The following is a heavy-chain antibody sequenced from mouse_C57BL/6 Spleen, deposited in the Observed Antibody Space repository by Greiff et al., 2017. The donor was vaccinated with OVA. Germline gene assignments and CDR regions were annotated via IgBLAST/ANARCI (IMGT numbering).Heavy chain of an antibody. V-gene: IGHV1-62-2*01. CDR3: ARHEAGTVFAY. Sequence: VQLQQSGAELVKPGASVKLSCKASGYTLHWVKQRSGQGLEWIGWFYPGSGSIKYNEKFKDKATLTADKSSSTVYMELSRLTSEDSAVYFCARHEAGTVFAYWGQGTLVTVSA. J-gene: IGHJ3*01. CDR2: FYPGSGSI. D-gene: IGHD4-1*01. CDR1: GYT.